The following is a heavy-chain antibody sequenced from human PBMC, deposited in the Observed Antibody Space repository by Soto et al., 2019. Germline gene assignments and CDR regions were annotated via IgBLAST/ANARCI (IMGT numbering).Heavy chain of an antibody. J-gene: IGHJ6*02. CDR1: GYSISSGYY. CDR2: IYHSGST. D-gene: IGHD3-3*01. Sequence: SETLSLTCAVSGYSISSGYYWGWIRQPPGKGLEWIGSIYHSGSTYYNPSLKSRVTISVDTSKNQFSLKLSSVTAADTAVYYCARGGRFLEWFTYYYYYHGMDVWGQGTTVTVSS. V-gene: IGHV4-38-2*01. CDR3: ARGGRFLEWFTYYYYYHGMDV.